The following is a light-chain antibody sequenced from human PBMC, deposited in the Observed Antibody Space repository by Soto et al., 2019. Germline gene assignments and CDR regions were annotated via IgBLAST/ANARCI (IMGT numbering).Light chain of an antibody. CDR3: QQRSNWPPIT. V-gene: IGKV3D-15*01. CDR2: RAS. Sequence: ERVMTQSPATLSVSPGERGTLACTSSQSVGNKLAWYQQKPGQAPRLLIYRASTRATGIPARFSGSGSGTDFTLTISGLQPEDFAVYYCQQRSNWPPITFGQGTRLEIK. CDR1: QSVGNK. J-gene: IGKJ5*01.